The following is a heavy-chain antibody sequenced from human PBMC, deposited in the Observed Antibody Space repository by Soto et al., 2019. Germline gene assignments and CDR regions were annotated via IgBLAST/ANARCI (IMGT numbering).Heavy chain of an antibody. J-gene: IGHJ6*02. CDR3: ARDRYYDVLTGYYGYNYYGMDV. Sequence: PGGSLRLSCAASGFSFSSYNMNWVRQAPGKGLEWVSSISSRSSYIFYADSVKGRFTISRDNAKNSLYLQMNSLRAEDTAVYYCARDRYYDVLTGYYGYNYYGMDVWGQGTTVTVSS. D-gene: IGHD3-9*01. V-gene: IGHV3-21*01. CDR2: ISSRSSYI. CDR1: GFSFSSYN.